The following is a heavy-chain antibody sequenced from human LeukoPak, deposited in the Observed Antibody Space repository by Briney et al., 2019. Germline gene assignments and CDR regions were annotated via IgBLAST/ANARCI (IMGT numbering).Heavy chain of an antibody. V-gene: IGHV5-51*01. CDR2: IYPGDSDT. CDR3: ARCGETATISSCYFDY. Sequence: TRGESLKISCKGFGYSFTYYWIGWVRQMPGKGLEWMGIIYPGDSDTRYSPSFQGQVTISADKSISTAYLQWSSLRASDTAMYYCARCGETATISSCYFDYWGQGTLVTVSS. CDR1: GYSFTYYW. D-gene: IGHD5-24*01. J-gene: IGHJ4*02.